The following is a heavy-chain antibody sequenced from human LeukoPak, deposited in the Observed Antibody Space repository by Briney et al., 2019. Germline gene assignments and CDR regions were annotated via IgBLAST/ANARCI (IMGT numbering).Heavy chain of an antibody. J-gene: IGHJ4*02. V-gene: IGHV1-69*05. CDR3: ASDSAGFLVTGDYAY. CDR1: GGTFSSYA. CDR2: IIPIFGTA. D-gene: IGHD4-17*01. Sequence: SVKVSCKASGGTFSSYAISWVRQAPGQGLEWMGRIIPIFGTANYAQKFQGRVTTTTDESTSTAYMELSSLRSEDTAVYYCASDSAGFLVTGDYAYWGRGTLVTVSS.